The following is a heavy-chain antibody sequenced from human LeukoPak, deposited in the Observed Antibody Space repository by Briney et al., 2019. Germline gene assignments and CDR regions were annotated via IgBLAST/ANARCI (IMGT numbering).Heavy chain of an antibody. V-gene: IGHV3-11*05. D-gene: IGHD4-17*01. Sequence: PGGSLRLSCAASGFTFSDYYMSWIRQAPGKGLEWVSYISSSNSYIYYADSVKGRFTISRDNAKNSLYLQMNSLRAEDTAVYYCAKGHSGYGDSVDYWGQGTLVTVSS. J-gene: IGHJ4*02. CDR2: ISSSNSYI. CDR3: AKGHSGYGDSVDY. CDR1: GFTFSDYY.